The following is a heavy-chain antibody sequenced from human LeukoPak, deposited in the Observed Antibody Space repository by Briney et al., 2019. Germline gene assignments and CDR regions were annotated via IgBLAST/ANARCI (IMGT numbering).Heavy chain of an antibody. Sequence: SGGSLRLSCAASGFTFSSHWMHWVRQAPGKGLVWVSRINSDGSSISYADSVKGRFTISRDNANNTLYLQMNSLRAEDTAVYYYDRALQLWTTRDTRAAAQVGYWGQGTLVTVSS. J-gene: IGHJ4*02. CDR3: DRALQLWTTRDTRAAAQVGY. D-gene: IGHD5-18*01. CDR2: INSDGSSI. V-gene: IGHV3-74*01. CDR1: GFTFSSHW.